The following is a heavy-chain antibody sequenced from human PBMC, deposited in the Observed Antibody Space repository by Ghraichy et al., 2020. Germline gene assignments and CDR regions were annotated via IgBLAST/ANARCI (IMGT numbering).Heavy chain of an antibody. D-gene: IGHD6-6*01. CDR1: GGSISSYY. CDR2: VYSSGRAN. J-gene: IGHJ3*02. Sequence: SETLSLTCTVSGGSISSYYWSWICQPAGKGLDWIGRVYSSGRANNYNPTVQSRVTMSVDTSNNQISLTLRSVTAADTAVYYCARLGYGTSSGFAGFAIWGQGTLVTVSS. V-gene: IGHV4-4*07. CDR3: ARLGYGTSSGFAGFAI.